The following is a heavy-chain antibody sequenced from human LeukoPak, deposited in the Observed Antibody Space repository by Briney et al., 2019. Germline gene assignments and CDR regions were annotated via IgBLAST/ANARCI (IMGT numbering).Heavy chain of an antibody. D-gene: IGHD5-12*01. CDR2: ISAYNGDT. Sequence: ASVRVSCKASGYTFNKHGISWVRQAPGQGLEWMGWISAYNGDTNYAQQLQGRVTLTTDTSTSTAYMEVRSLTSDDTAVYYCARVKATMERNAFDIWGQGAMVTVSS. CDR1: GYTFNKHG. CDR3: ARVKATMERNAFDI. J-gene: IGHJ3*02. V-gene: IGHV1-18*01.